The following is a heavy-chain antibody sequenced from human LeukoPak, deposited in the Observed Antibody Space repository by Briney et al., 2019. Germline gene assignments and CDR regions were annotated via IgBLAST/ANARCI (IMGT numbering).Heavy chain of an antibody. J-gene: IGHJ4*02. CDR1: GFSLSTSGVG. V-gene: IGHV2-5*02. Sequence: SGPTLVKPTQTLTLTCTFSGFSLSTSGVGVGWIRQPPGKALEWLALIYWDDDERYSPSLKSRLTITEDTSKNQVVLTMTNMDPVDTATYYCAHSPSSGWSFDYWGQGTLVTVSS. CDR2: IYWDDDE. CDR3: AHSPSSGWSFDY. D-gene: IGHD6-19*01.